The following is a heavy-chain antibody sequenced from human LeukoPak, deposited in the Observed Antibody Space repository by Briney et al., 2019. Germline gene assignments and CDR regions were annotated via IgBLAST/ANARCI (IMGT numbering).Heavy chain of an antibody. J-gene: IGHJ4*02. CDR2: FSGSGGST. CDR1: GFTFSSYG. Sequence: PGGTLRLSCAASGFTFSSYGMSWVRQAPGKGLEWVSAFSGSGGSTYYADSVKGRFTISRDNSKNTLYLQMNSLRAEDTAVYYCATSPTGYSSSWYVWGQGTLVTVSS. D-gene: IGHD6-13*01. CDR3: ATSPTGYSSSWYV. V-gene: IGHV3-23*01.